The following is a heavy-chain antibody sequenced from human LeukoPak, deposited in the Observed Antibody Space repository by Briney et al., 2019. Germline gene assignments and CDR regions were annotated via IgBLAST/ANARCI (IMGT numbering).Heavy chain of an antibody. CDR1: GGSFSGYY. CDR3: ARVRGSGSYYRPYYFDY. V-gene: IGHV4-34*01. D-gene: IGHD3-10*01. CDR2: INHGGST. J-gene: IGHJ4*02. Sequence: SETLSLTCAVYGGSFSGYYWSWIRQPPGKGLEWIGEINHGGSTNYNPSLKSRVTISVDTSKNQFSLKLSSVTAADTAVYYCARVRGSGSYYRPYYFDYWGQGTLVTVSS.